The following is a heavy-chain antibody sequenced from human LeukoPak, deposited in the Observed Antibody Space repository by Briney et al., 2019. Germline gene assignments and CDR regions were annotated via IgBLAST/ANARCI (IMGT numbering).Heavy chain of an antibody. V-gene: IGHV3-74*01. CDR3: AREPRDQYNYGHFDY. D-gene: IGHD5-18*01. CDR2: INSDGSST. CDR1: GFTFSTYW. J-gene: IGHJ4*02. Sequence: GGSLRLSCAAPGFTFSTYWMHWVRQAPGKGLVWVSRINSDGSSTNYADSVKGRFTISRDNAKNTLYLQMNSLRAEDTAVYYCAREPRDQYNYGHFDYWGQGILVTVSS.